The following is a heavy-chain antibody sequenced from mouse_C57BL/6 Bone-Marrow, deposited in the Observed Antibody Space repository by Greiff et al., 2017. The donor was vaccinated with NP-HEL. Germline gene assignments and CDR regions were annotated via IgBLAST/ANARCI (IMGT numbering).Heavy chain of an antibody. CDR1: GYSITSDY. J-gene: IGHJ2*01. D-gene: IGHD1-1*01. CDR2: ISYSGST. V-gene: IGHV3-8*01. CDR3: ARCPHYYGISSHFDY. Sequence: EVKLMESGPGLAKPSQTLSLTCSVTGYSITSDYWNWIRKFPGNKLEYMGYISYSGSTYYNPSLKSRISITRDTSKNQYYLQLHSLTTADTPTYYCARCPHYYGISSHFDYWGQGTTLTVSS.